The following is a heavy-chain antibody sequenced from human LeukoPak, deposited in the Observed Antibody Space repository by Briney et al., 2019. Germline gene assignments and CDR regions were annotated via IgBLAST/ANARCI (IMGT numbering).Heavy chain of an antibody. J-gene: IGHJ4*02. Sequence: ASETLSLTCAVYGGSFSGYYWSWIRQPPGKGLEWIGEINHSGSTNYNPSLKSRVTISVDTSKNQFSLKLSSVTAADTAVYYCASRTQIMCSSSWYRYWGQGTLVTVSS. CDR3: ASRTQIMCSSSWYRY. CDR1: GGSFSGYY. CDR2: INHSGST. D-gene: IGHD6-13*01. V-gene: IGHV4-34*01.